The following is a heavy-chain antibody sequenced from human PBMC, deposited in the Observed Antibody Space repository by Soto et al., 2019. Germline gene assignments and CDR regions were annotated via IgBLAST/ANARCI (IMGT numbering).Heavy chain of an antibody. D-gene: IGHD6-13*01. Sequence: GGSLRLSCAASGFTFSSYAMSWVRQAPGKGLEWVSAISGSGGSTYYADSVKGRFTISRDNSKNTLYLQMNSLRAEDTAVYYCATRYSSSWYYFDYWGQGTLVTVSS. J-gene: IGHJ4*02. CDR2: ISGSGGST. CDR3: ATRYSSSWYYFDY. CDR1: GFTFSSYA. V-gene: IGHV3-23*01.